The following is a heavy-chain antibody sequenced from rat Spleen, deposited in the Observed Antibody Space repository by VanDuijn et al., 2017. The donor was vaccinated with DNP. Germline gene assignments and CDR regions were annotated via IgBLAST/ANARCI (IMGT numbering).Heavy chain of an antibody. J-gene: IGHJ2*01. D-gene: IGHD1-9*01. CDR3: ARRTTGITKGFDY. V-gene: IGHV5-31*01. CDR1: GFTFNNYW. CDR2: ISISGGTF. Sequence: EVQLVESGGDLVQPGRSLKLSCVASGFTFNNYWMTWIRQIPGKGLEWVASISISGGTFYYPDSVKGRFTVSRDKAKNTLYLQMNILRSEDTATYYCARRTTGITKGFDYWGQGVMVTVSS.